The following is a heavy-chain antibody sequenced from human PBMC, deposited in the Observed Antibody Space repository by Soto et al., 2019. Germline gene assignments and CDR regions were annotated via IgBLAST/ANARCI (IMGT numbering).Heavy chain of an antibody. Sequence: GGSLRLSCVASGFTFTNYWMHWVRQVPGKGLVWVSRIDGVGTGTSYSDSVRGRFTISRDNAENTLHLQMDSLRAEDTAVYYFTTVFEY. V-gene: IGHV3-74*01. CDR3: TTVFEY. CDR1: GFTFTNYW. D-gene: IGHD1-20*01. J-gene: IGHJ1*01. CDR2: IDGVGTGT.